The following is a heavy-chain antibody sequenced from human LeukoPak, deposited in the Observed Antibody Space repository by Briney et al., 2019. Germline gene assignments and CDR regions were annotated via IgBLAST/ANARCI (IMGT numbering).Heavy chain of an antibody. Sequence: GGSVRLSCAASGFTFSDYWMHWVRQAPGKGLVWVSIINTDTRGTYYADSVKGRFTISRDDAKNTLYLQMNSLRAEDTAVYYCARAGAYHFDNWGQGTLVTVSS. J-gene: IGHJ4*02. CDR2: INTDTRGT. V-gene: IGHV3-74*01. CDR1: GFTFSDYW. CDR3: ARAGAYHFDN. D-gene: IGHD3-16*01.